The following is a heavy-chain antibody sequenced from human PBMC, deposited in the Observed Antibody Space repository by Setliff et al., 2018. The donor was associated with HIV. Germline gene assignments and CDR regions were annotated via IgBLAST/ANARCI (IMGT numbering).Heavy chain of an antibody. CDR1: GFTFSNFW. V-gene: IGHV3-23*01. Sequence: GGSLRLSCATSGFTFSNFWMTWVRQAPGKGLEWVSGISGSGGNTYYADSVKGRFTISRDNSKNTLYLQMNSLRAEDTAVYYCAKGLENCSGGDCYYAPYYYYYMDVWGKGTTVTVSS. CDR3: AKGLENCSGGDCYYAPYYYYYMDV. D-gene: IGHD2-15*01. J-gene: IGHJ6*03. CDR2: ISGSGGNT.